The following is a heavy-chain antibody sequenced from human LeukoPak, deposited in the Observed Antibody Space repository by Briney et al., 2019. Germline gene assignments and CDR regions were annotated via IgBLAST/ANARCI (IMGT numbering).Heavy chain of an antibody. J-gene: IGHJ3*02. CDR3: ARTYYDILTGYSQEGYDAFDI. CDR2: IYYSGST. V-gene: IGHV4-39*01. D-gene: IGHD3-9*01. Sequence: SETLSLTCTVSGGSISSSSYYWGWIRQPPGKGLEWLGSIYYSGSTYYNPSLKSRVTISVDTSKNQFSLKLSSVTAADTAVYYCARTYYDILTGYSQEGYDAFDIWGQGTMVTVSS. CDR1: GGSISSSSYY.